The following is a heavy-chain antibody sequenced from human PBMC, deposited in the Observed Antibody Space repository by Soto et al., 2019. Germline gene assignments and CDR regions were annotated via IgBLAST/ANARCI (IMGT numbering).Heavy chain of an antibody. V-gene: IGHV4-39*01. CDR3: ARHRGNEQWLALSRKYGMDV. Sequence: KTSETLSLTCTVSGGSISSSSYYWGWIRQPPGKGLEWIGSIYYSGSTYYNPSLKSRVTISVDTSKNQFSLKLSSVTAADTAVYYCARHRGNEQWLALSRKYGMDVWGQGTTVTVSS. CDR2: IYYSGST. D-gene: IGHD6-19*01. CDR1: GGSISSSSYY. J-gene: IGHJ6*02.